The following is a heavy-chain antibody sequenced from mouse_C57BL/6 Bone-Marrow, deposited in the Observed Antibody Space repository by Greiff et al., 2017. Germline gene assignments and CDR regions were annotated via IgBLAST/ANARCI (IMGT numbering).Heavy chain of an antibody. Sequence: EVKVEESGPELVKPGASVKISCKASGYSFTGYYMNWVKQSPEKSLEWIGEINPSTGGTTYNQKFKAKATLTVDKSSSTAYMQLKSLTSEDSAVYYCARYDGFDYWGQGTTLTVSS. V-gene: IGHV1-42*01. D-gene: IGHD1-1*02. J-gene: IGHJ2*01. CDR3: ARYDGFDY. CDR2: INPSTGGT. CDR1: GYSFTGYY.